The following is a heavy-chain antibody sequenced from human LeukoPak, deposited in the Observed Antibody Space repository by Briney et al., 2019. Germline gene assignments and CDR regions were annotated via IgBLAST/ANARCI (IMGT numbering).Heavy chain of an antibody. CDR2: INSDGSST. Sequence: GGSLRLSCAGSGFPFSSHGMNWVRQAPGKGLVWVSRINSDGSSTSYADSVKGRFTISRDNAKNTLYLQMNSLRAEDTAVYYCARDFLMRGPFDIWGQGTMVTVSS. D-gene: IGHD3-16*01. CDR3: ARDFLMRGPFDI. V-gene: IGHV3-74*01. CDR1: GFPFSSHG. J-gene: IGHJ3*02.